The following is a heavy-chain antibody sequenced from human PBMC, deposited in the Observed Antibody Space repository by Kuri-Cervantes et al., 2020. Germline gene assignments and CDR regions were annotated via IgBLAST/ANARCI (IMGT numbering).Heavy chain of an antibody. J-gene: IGHJ4*02. CDR1: GFTFSSYA. Sequence: GESLKISCAASGFTFSSYAMSWVRQAPGKGLEWVSAISGSGGSTYYADSVKGRFTISRDNSENTLYLQMNSLRAEDTAVYYCVRNKISLDFWGQGTLVTVSS. CDR2: ISGSGGST. CDR3: VRNKISLDF. V-gene: IGHV3-23*01. D-gene: IGHD1/OR15-1a*01.